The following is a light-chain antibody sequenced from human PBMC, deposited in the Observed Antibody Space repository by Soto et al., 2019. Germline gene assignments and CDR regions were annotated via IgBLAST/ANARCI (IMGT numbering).Light chain of an antibody. CDR2: AAS. V-gene: IGKV1-27*01. J-gene: IGKJ4*01. CDR1: QGISNY. Sequence: DIQMTQSPSSLSASVGDRVTITCRASQGISNYLAWYQQKPGKVPKLLIYAASTLQSGVPSRFSGSGSGTDVTLTISSMQPEDVATYYCQKYNSALALTFGGGTKVEIK. CDR3: QKYNSALALT.